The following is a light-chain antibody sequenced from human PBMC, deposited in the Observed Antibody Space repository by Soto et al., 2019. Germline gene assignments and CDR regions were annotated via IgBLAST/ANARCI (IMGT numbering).Light chain of an antibody. CDR3: QQYKNWPPRLT. Sequence: EIVMTQSPDILSVSPGESATLSCRVSQSVSRNLAWYQQKPVQAPMLLIYGASTRATGIPGRFSGSGSGTEFTLTSSSMQSEDSAVYYWQQYKNWPPRLTFGGGTKVEIK. CDR2: GAS. J-gene: IGKJ4*01. V-gene: IGKV3-15*01. CDR1: QSVSRN.